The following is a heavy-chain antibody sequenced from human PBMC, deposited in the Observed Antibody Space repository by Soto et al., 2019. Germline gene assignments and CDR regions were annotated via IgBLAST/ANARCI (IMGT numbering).Heavy chain of an antibody. V-gene: IGHV4-34*01. J-gene: IGHJ2*01. CDR1: GGSFSGYY. D-gene: IGHD5-12*01. CDR3: AMNGSGYKWYFDL. CDR2: INHSGST. Sequence: PSETMSLTCAVCGGSFSGYYWGWIRQPTGKGLEWIGEINHSGSTNYNPSLKSRVTISVDTSKNQLSLKLSSVTAADTAVYYSAMNGSGYKWYFDLWGRGTLVTVSS.